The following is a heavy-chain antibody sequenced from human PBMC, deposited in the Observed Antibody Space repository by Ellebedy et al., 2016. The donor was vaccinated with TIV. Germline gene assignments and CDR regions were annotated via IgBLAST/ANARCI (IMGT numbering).Heavy chain of an antibody. D-gene: IGHD1-1*01. CDR2: INHSGST. CDR1: GGSFSGYY. Sequence: SETLSLXCAVYGGSFSGYYWSWIRQPPGKGLEWIGEINHSGSTNYNPSLKSRVTISVDTSKNQFSLKLSSVTAADTAVYYCARLEPNVSGMDVWGQGTTVTVSS. CDR3: ARLEPNVSGMDV. J-gene: IGHJ6*02. V-gene: IGHV4-34*01.